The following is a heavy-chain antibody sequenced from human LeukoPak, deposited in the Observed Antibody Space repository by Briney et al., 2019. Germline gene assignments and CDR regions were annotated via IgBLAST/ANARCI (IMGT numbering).Heavy chain of an antibody. V-gene: IGHV5-51*01. CDR1: GYSFTSYW. CDR3: ARDPGYYYDSSGYYVV. CDR2: IYPGDSDT. D-gene: IGHD3-22*01. J-gene: IGHJ4*02. Sequence: GESLKISCKGSGYSFTSYWIGWVRQMPGKGLEWMGIIYPGDSDTRYSPSFQGQVTISADKSISTAYLQWSSLKASDTAVYYCARDPGYYYDSSGYYVVWGQGTLVTVSS.